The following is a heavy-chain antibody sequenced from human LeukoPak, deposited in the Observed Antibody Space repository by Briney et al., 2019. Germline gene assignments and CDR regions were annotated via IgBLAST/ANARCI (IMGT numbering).Heavy chain of an antibody. V-gene: IGHV3-73*01. CDR3: FVDGGY. Sequence: GGSLKLSCAASEFTLSGSDVHWVRQTSGKGREWVGHIRSTANNYATAYAASVKGKFTISRDDSKNTAYLQMNSLKAEDTAVYYCFVDGGYWGQGTLVTVSS. J-gene: IGHJ4*02. CDR2: IRSTANNYAT. D-gene: IGHD4-23*01. CDR1: EFTLSGSD.